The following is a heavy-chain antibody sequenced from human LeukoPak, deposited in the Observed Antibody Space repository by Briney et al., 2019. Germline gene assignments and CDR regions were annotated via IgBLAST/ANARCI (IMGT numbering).Heavy chain of an antibody. CDR2: ISYDGSNK. V-gene: IGHV3-30*03. Sequence: GGSLRLSCAASGFTFSSYGMHWVRQAPGKGLEWVAVISYDGSNKYYADSVKGRFTISRDNSKNTLYLQMNSLRAEDTAVYYCARGSLVVTALKTSVLFVIWGQGTMVTVSS. D-gene: IGHD2-21*02. J-gene: IGHJ3*02. CDR3: ARGSLVVTALKTSVLFVI. CDR1: GFTFSSYG.